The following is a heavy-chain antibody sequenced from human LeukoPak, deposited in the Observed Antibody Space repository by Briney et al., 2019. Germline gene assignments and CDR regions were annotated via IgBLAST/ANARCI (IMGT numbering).Heavy chain of an antibody. Sequence: ASVKVSCKASGYTFTGYYMHWVRQAPGQGLEWMGRTNPNSGGTNYAQKFQGRVTMTRDTSISTAYMELSRLRSDDTAVYYCARGDILTGYYSVYYYYMDVWGKGTTVTVSS. CDR2: TNPNSGGT. CDR1: GYTFTGYY. V-gene: IGHV1-2*06. CDR3: ARGDILTGYYSVYYYYMDV. D-gene: IGHD3-9*01. J-gene: IGHJ6*03.